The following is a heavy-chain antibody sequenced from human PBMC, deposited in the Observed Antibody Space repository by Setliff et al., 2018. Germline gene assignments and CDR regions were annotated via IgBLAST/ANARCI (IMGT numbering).Heavy chain of an antibody. CDR1: GGSFTDHF. V-gene: IGHV4-34*01. J-gene: IGHJ3*02. CDR2: INHSGST. D-gene: IGHD3-10*01. CDR3: ARVPHIWFGELVTFDDAFDI. Sequence: PSETLSLTCAVYGGSFTDHFWSWIRQPPGKGLEWIGEINHSGSTNYNPSLKSRVSISVDASKNQFSLKLTSVTAADTAVYFCARVPHIWFGELVTFDDAFDIWGQGKMVTVSS.